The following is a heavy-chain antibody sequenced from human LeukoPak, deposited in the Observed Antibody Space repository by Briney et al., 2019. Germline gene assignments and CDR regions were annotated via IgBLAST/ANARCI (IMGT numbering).Heavy chain of an antibody. CDR3: AKDPTNYYDSQYFDY. Sequence: GGSLRLSCAASGFTFSSYAMSWVRQAPGKGLEWVSAISGSGGSTYYADSVKGRFTISRDNSKNTLYLQMNSLRAEDTAVYYCAKDPTNYYDSQYFDYWGQGTLVTVSS. CDR1: GFTFSSYA. CDR2: ISGSGGST. D-gene: IGHD3-22*01. J-gene: IGHJ4*02. V-gene: IGHV3-23*01.